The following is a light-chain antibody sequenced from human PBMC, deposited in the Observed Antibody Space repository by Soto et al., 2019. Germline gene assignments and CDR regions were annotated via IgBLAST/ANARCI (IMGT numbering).Light chain of an antibody. Sequence: QSALTQPASVSGSPGQSITISCTGTSSDVGGYNYVSWYQQHPGKAPKLMIYDVSNRPSGVSNRFSGSKSGNTASLTISGQQAEDEADYYCSSYTSSSTLVFGGGTQLTVL. V-gene: IGLV2-14*01. CDR3: SSYTSSSTLV. J-gene: IGLJ2*01. CDR1: SSDVGGYNY. CDR2: DVS.